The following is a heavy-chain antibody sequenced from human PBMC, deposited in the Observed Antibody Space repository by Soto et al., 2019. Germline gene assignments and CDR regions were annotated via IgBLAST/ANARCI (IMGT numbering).Heavy chain of an antibody. CDR1: GGTFSSYA. Sequence: QVQLVQSGAEVKKPGSSVKVSCKASGGTFSSYAISWVRQAPGQGLEWMGGISPICGTADYAQKFKGRDTITADDFTSTAYMELSSMRYEDTAVYYCARHLGGNHYYYGMDVWGQGTTVTVSS. CDR3: ARHLGGNHYYYGMDV. V-gene: IGHV1-69*12. CDR2: ISPICGTA. J-gene: IGHJ6*02. D-gene: IGHD3-16*01.